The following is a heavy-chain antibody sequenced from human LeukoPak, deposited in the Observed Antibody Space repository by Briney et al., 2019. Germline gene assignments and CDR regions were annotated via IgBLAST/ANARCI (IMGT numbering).Heavy chain of an antibody. CDR3: ARDHCSGGSCYLDY. Sequence: PGGSLRLSCAASGFTFSSYWMSWVRQAPGKGLEWVANIKQDGSEKYYVDSVKGRFTISRDNAKNSLYLQMNSLRAEDTAVYYCARDHCSGGSCYLDYWGQGTLVTVSS. CDR2: IKQDGSEK. D-gene: IGHD2-15*01. V-gene: IGHV3-7*01. CDR1: GFTFSSYW. J-gene: IGHJ4*02.